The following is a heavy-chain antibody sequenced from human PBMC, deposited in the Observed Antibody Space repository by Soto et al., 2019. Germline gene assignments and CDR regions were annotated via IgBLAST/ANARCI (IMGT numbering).Heavy chain of an antibody. CDR2: INWNGNYI. J-gene: IGHJ4*02. CDR3: ARAPTGGTGQVYFDW. D-gene: IGHD2-15*01. CDR1: AFSFGDFA. V-gene: IGHV3-9*01. Sequence: VQLVESGGGLVQPGRSLRLSCTASAFSFGDFAMRWVRQAPGKGLEWVSGINWNGNYIYHADSVKGRFTVSRGNAKKPLYLPLTSLRTEDTALYYCARAPTGGTGQVYFDWWGRGTLVTVSS.